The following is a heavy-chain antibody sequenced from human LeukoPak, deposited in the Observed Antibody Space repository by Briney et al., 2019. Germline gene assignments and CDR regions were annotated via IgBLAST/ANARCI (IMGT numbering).Heavy chain of an antibody. J-gene: IGHJ4*02. CDR1: GYTFTSYD. Sequence: ASVKVSCKASGYTFTSYDINWVRQAAGQGLEWMGWMNPNSGNAAYAQKFQGRVIMTRDTSISTAYMELSSLRSEDTAVYYCARNIAAAGTVFGYWGQGTLVTVSS. CDR3: ARNIAAAGTVFGY. V-gene: IGHV1-8*01. D-gene: IGHD6-13*01. CDR2: MNPNSGNA.